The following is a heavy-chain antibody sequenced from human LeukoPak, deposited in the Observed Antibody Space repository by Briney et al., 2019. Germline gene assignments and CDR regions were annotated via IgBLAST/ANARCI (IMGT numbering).Heavy chain of an antibody. CDR1: GYSFTDYY. Sequence: ASVKVSCKTSGYSFTDYYIHWVRQAPGQGLEWMGWINTKSGRTSSARKFQGRVTMTRDPSITTVYMDMAWLTSDGTAIYFCARADFIDAGPYLIGPWGQGTLVTVSS. CDR2: INTKSGRT. D-gene: IGHD3-3*01. V-gene: IGHV1-2*02. CDR3: ARADFIDAGPYLIGP. J-gene: IGHJ5*02.